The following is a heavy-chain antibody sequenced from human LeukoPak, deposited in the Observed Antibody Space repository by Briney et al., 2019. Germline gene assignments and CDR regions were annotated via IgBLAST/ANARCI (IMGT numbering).Heavy chain of an antibody. V-gene: IGHV3-23*01. CDR3: AGGLNDY. CDR1: GFTFSKYG. Sequence: VGSLGRSFASSGFTFSKYGWNGGRQAPGKGLEWVSSINGRADEAHHADSVKGRFTISRDNAKNSLYLQMNSLRAEDTAIYYCAGGLNDYWGQGTLVTVSS. J-gene: IGHJ4*02. D-gene: IGHD3-16*01. CDR2: INGRADEA.